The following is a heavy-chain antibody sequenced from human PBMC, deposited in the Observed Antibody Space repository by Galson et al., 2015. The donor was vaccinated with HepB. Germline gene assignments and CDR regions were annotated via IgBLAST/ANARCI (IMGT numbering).Heavy chain of an antibody. CDR2: FDPDDGET. V-gene: IGHV1-24*01. D-gene: IGHD1-26*01. CDR3: GSTPSGSYYLLHY. CDR1: GSTLTDLS. Sequence: SVKVSCKVSGSTLTDLSMHWVRQAPGKGLEWMGGFDPDDGETIYAQNFQGRVTMTEDTSTDTAYMELSSLRSEDTAVYYCGSTPSGSYYLLHYWGQGTLVTVSS. J-gene: IGHJ4*02.